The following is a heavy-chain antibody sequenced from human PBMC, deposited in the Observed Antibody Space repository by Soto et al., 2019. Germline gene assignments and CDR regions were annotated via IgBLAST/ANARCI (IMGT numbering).Heavy chain of an antibody. V-gene: IGHV1-69*02. CDR3: ASGLWFGEFIYGMDV. D-gene: IGHD3-10*01. Sequence: QVQLVQSGAEVKKPGSSVKVSCKASGGTFSSYTISWVRQAPGQGLEWMGRIIPILGIANYAQKFQGRVTMTADKSTSTAYMGLSSLRSEDTAVYYCASGLWFGEFIYGMDVWGQGTTVTVSS. J-gene: IGHJ6*02. CDR2: IIPILGIA. CDR1: GGTFSSYT.